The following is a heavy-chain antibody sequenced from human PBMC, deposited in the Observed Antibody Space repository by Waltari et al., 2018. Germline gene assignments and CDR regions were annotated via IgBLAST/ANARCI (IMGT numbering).Heavy chain of an antibody. V-gene: IGHV4-34*01. CDR3: ARGARGDFWSGYRTRYFDY. J-gene: IGHJ4*02. D-gene: IGHD3-3*01. CDR1: GGSFSGYY. Sequence: QVQLQQWGAGLLKPSETLSLTCAVDGGSFSGYYWRWIRQPPGKGLEWIGEINHSGSTNYNPSLKSRVTISVDTSKNQFSLKLSSVTAADTAVYYCARGARGDFWSGYRTRYFDYWGQGTLVTVSS. CDR2: INHSGST.